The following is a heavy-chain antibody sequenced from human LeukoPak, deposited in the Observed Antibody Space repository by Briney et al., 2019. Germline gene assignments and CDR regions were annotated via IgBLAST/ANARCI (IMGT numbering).Heavy chain of an antibody. J-gene: IGHJ4*02. V-gene: IGHV3-21*01. CDR1: GFTFSSYS. CDR3: ARGGYCTNGVCAPY. D-gene: IGHD2-8*01. CDR2: ISSSSYI. Sequence: GGSLRLSCAASGFTFSSYSMNWVRQAPGKGLEWVSSISSSSYIYYADSVKGRFTISRDNAKNSLYLQMNSLRAEDTAVYYCARGGYCTNGVCAPYWGQGTLVTVSS.